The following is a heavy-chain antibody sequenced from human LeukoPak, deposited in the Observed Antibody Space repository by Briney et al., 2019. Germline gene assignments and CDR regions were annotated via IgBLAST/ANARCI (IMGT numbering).Heavy chain of an antibody. J-gene: IGHJ4*02. CDR1: GGTFSSYA. CDR3: ARDWYYYDSSGYYPSDY. D-gene: IGHD3-22*01. V-gene: IGHV1-69*04. Sequence: GASVKVSCKASGGTFSSYAISWVRQAPGQGLEWMGRIIPILGIANYAQKFQGRVTITADKSTSTVYMELSSLRSEDTAVYYCARDWYYYDSSGYYPSDYWGQGTLVTVSS. CDR2: IIPILGIA.